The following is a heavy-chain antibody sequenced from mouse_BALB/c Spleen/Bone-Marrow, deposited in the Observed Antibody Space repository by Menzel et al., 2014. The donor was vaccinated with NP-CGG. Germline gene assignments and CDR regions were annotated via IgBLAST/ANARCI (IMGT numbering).Heavy chain of an antibody. CDR1: GYSFTGXS. Sequence: VQLQQSGPELEKPGASVKISCEASGYSFTGXSXNWVXLSXXXXXXWXXXIDXXYGDTGYNQKFKDKATLTVDKSSTTAYMHLKSLTPEDSAVYYCARGGYDVGTFAYWGQGTLVTVSA. V-gene: IGHV1-39*01. CDR2: IDXXYGDT. J-gene: IGHJ3*01. CDR3: ARGGYDVGTFAY. D-gene: IGHD2-14*01.